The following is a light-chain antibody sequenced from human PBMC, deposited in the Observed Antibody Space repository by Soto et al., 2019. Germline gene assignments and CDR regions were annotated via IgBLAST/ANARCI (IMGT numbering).Light chain of an antibody. V-gene: IGLV2-14*01. CDR1: SSDVGGYNY. CDR3: CSYTTSNTRQIV. Sequence: QSVLTQPACVSGSPGQAITISCTGTSSDVGGYNYVSWYQQHPGKAPKFMIYDVSNRPSGVSNRFSGSKSGNTASLTTSGLQAEDEADYYCCSYTTSNTRQIVFGTGTKVPVL. CDR2: DVS. J-gene: IGLJ1*01.